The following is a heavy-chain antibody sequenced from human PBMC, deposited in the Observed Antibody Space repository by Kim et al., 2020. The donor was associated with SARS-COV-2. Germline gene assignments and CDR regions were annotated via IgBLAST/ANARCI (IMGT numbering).Heavy chain of an antibody. CDR3: TTEFRGVVTPYYFDY. V-gene: IGHV3-15*01. CDR2: IKSKTDGGTT. D-gene: IGHD3-10*01. CDR1: GFTFSNAW. J-gene: IGHJ4*02. Sequence: GGSLRLSCAASGFTFSNAWMSWVRQAPGKGLEWVGRIKSKTDGGTTDYAAPVKGRFTISRDDSKNTLYLQMNSLKTEDTAVYYCTTEFRGVVTPYYFDYWGQGTLVTVSS.